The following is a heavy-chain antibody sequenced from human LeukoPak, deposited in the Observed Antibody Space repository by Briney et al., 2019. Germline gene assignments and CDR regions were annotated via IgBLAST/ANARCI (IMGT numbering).Heavy chain of an antibody. J-gene: IGHJ4*02. Sequence: GASLRLSCAVSGFNFRTDWMHWLRQDPGKGLVWVSGINSDGKITTYADSVKGRFTISRDNTKNTLYLQMNSLRAEDTAVYYCASLLRGWGQGTLVTVSS. CDR2: INSDGKIT. V-gene: IGHV3-74*01. CDR3: ASLLRG. CDR1: GFNFRTDW. D-gene: IGHD2/OR15-2a*01.